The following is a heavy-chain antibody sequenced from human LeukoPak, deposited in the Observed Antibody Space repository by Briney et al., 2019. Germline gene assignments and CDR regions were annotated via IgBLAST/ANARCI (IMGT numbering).Heavy chain of an antibody. D-gene: IGHD3-9*01. CDR2: IHYTGAT. CDR1: GGSISGYY. V-gene: IGHV4-34*01. J-gene: IGHJ4*02. Sequence: SETLSLTCAVYGGSISGYYWSWIRQPPGKGLVWVGEIHYTGATSYNPSLKSRATISIDTSKKQLSLKLGSVTAADTAVYYCARGNILSGYCFDFWGQGALVTVSS. CDR3: ARGNILSGYCFDF.